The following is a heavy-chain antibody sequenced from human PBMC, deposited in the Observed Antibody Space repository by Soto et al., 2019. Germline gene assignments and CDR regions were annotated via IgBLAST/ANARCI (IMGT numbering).Heavy chain of an antibody. CDR3: AHPPYCGFTSCCGMYFFDH. J-gene: IGHJ4*02. V-gene: IGHV2-5*02. Sequence: QITLEESGPTLVKPTQTLTLTCSFSGFSLATSGVGVGWIRQPPGQALEWLAIVYWDEDKKYSPSLASRLTVTGDTSKNPVVLTVINMCPADTGTYFCAHPPYCGFTSCCGMYFFDHWGRGILVAVSS. D-gene: IGHD2-2*01. CDR2: VYWDEDK. CDR1: GFSLATSGVG.